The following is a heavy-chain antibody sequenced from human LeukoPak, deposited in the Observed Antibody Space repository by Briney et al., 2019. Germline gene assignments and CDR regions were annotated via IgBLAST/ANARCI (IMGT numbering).Heavy chain of an antibody. CDR3: ASGAGWESGY. Sequence: GGSLRLSCAASGSTSSRNFMSWVRQTPGKGLEWVANINQDGSEKNYVDSVKGRFTISRDNAKNSLFLQMNSLRAEDTAIYYCASGAGWESGYWGQGNLVTVSS. J-gene: IGHJ4*02. V-gene: IGHV3-7*01. CDR2: INQDGSEK. D-gene: IGHD1-26*01. CDR1: GSTSSRNF.